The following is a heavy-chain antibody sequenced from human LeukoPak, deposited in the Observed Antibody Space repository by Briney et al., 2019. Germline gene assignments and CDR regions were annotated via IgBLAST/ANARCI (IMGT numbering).Heavy chain of an antibody. CDR2: INPKSGGT. V-gene: IGHV1-2*02. Sequence: ASVKVSCKASGYTFTGYYMNWVRQAPGQGLEWMGWINPKSGGTNYAQKFQGRVTMTRDTSISTAYMELSRLRSDDTAVYYCAREAAAAGENYFDYWGQGTLVTVSS. J-gene: IGHJ4*02. CDR1: GYTFTGYY. D-gene: IGHD6-13*01. CDR3: AREAAAAGENYFDY.